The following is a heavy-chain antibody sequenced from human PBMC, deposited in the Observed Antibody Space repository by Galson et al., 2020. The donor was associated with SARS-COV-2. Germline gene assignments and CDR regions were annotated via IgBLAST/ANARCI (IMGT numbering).Heavy chain of an antibody. CDR3: ARDLGFGELAEYFQH. D-gene: IGHD3-10*01. V-gene: IGHV3-33*01. J-gene: IGHJ1*01. CDR1: GFTFSSYG. Sequence: GGSLRLSCAASGFTFSSYGMHWVRQAPGKGLEWVAVICYDGSNKYYADSVKGRFTISRDNSKNTLYLQMNSLRAEDTAVYYCARDLGFGELAEYFQHWGQGTLVTVSS. CDR2: ICYDGSNK.